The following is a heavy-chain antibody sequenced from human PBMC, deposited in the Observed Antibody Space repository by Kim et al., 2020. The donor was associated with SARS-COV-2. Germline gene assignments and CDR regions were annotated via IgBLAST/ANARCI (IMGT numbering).Heavy chain of an antibody. CDR3: ARGPPNNYFDH. CDR2: IYYSGST. V-gene: IGHV4-31*03. J-gene: IGHJ4*02. CDR1: GGSISSPGSF. Sequence: SETLSLTCTVSGGSISSPGSFWNWIRQHPGKGLEWIGYIYYSGSTHYNPSLESRVTVSVDTSKNQFSLRLNSVTAADTAVDFCARGPPNNYFDHWGQGTL.